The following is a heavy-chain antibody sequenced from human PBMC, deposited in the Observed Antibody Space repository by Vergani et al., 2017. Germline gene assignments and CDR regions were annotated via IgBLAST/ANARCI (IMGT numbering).Heavy chain of an antibody. CDR2: IRYDGTKR. J-gene: IGHJ1*01. D-gene: IGHD3-22*01. CDR1: GFTFRIYG. Sequence: QVRLVESGGGVVQPGGSLRLSCIASGFTFRIYGMHWVRQAPGKGLEWVEFIRYDGTKRFYGDSVKGTFTISRDNSQTTVFLQMNSLRADDSAVYYCKKAGQYDSDNFHDSWGQGALVTVAS. CDR3: KKAGQYDSDNFHDS. V-gene: IGHV3-30*02.